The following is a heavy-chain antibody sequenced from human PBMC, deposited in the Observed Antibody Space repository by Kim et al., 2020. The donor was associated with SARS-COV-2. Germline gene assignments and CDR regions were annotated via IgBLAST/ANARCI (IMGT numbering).Heavy chain of an antibody. CDR3: ARATVVGTADFDY. D-gene: IGHD2-21*02. V-gene: IGHV3-21*01. Sequence: YADSVKGRFTIAKDNAKNSLYLQMNSLRAEDTAVYYCARATVVGTADFDYWGQGTLVTVSS. J-gene: IGHJ4*02.